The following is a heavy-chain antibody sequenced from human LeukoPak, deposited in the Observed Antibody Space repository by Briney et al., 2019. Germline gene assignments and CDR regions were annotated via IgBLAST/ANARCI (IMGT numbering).Heavy chain of an antibody. Sequence: EASVKVSCTASGYTFTSYYMHWVRQAPGQGLEWMGIINPSGGSTSYAQKFQGRVTMTRDMSTSTVYMELSSLRSEDTAVYYCARDPAYCGGDCYRNWFDPWGQGTLVTVSS. CDR2: INPSGGST. CDR3: ARDPAYCGGDCYRNWFDP. V-gene: IGHV1-46*01. D-gene: IGHD2-21*02. J-gene: IGHJ5*02. CDR1: GYTFTSYY.